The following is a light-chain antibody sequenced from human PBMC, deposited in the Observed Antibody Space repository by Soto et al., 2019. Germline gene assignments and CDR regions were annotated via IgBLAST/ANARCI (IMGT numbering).Light chain of an antibody. CDR3: AAWDDDLNGVL. J-gene: IGLJ2*01. CDR1: SSNIGRNT. V-gene: IGLV1-44*01. CDR2: NND. Sequence: QSVLTQPPSMSGTPGQRVTISCSGGSSNIGRNTVNWYRQLPTTAPKLLIYNNDQRPLGVPDRVSGSKSGTSASLAISGLRSDDEADYYCAAWDDDLNGVLFGGGTKVTVL.